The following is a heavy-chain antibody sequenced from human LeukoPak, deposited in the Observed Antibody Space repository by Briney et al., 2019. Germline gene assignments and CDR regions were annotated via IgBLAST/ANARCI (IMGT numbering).Heavy chain of an antibody. CDR2: IIPILGIA. CDR1: GGTFSSYA. J-gene: IGHJ4*02. V-gene: IGHV1-69*04. CDR3: ASGEQQLVSFDY. D-gene: IGHD6-13*01. Sequence: GSSVKVSCKASGGTFSSYAISWVRQAPGQGLEWMGRIIPILGIANYAQKFQGRVTITADKSTSTAYMELSSLRSEDTAVYYCASGEQQLVSFDYWGQGTPVTVSS.